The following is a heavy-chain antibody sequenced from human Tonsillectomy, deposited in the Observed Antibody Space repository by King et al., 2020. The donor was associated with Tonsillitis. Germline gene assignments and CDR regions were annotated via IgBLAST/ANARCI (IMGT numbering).Heavy chain of an antibody. CDR2: ISYDGSEK. V-gene: IGHV3-30*18. CDR1: GFTLSSNG. CDR3: ANGLSTTAINFDY. J-gene: IGHJ4*02. Sequence: VQLVESGGGVVQPGRSLRLSCEASGFTLSSNGMHWVRQAPGKGLGWVAVISYDGSEKYYADSVKGRFTISRDNSKNTLYLQMNSLRVEDTAVYYCANGLSTTAINFDYWGQGTLVTVSS. D-gene: IGHD1-1*01.